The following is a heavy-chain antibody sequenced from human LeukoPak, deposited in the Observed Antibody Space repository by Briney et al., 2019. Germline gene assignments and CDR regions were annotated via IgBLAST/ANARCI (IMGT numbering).Heavy chain of an antibody. V-gene: IGHV4-39*01. CDR2: IYYSGST. CDR3: ARGTYYYDSSGYLRFPFDY. J-gene: IGHJ4*02. D-gene: IGHD3-22*01. Sequence: PSETLSLTCTVSGGSISSGSYYWGWIRQPPGKGLEWIGSIYYSGSTYYNPSLKSRVTISVDTSKNQFSLKLSSVTAADTAVYYCARGTYYYDSSGYLRFPFDYWGQGTLVTVSS. CDR1: GGSISSGSYY.